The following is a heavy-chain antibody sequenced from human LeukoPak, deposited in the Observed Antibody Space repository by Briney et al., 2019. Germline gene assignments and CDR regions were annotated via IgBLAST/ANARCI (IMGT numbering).Heavy chain of an antibody. CDR2: ISSSSSDT. J-gene: IGHJ4*02. V-gene: IGHV3-11*06. CDR3: VKDRWVDY. D-gene: IGHD3-16*01. Sequence: GGSLRLSCAASGFTFSDYYLTWIRQAPGKGLEWVSYISSSSSDTNYADSVRGRFTISRDNANKSLYLQMSSLRTEDTAVYYCVKDRWVDYWGQGILVSVSS. CDR1: GFTFSDYY.